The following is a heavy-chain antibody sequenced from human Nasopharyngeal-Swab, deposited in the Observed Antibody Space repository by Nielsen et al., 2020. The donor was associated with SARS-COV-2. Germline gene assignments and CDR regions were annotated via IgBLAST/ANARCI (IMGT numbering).Heavy chain of an antibody. D-gene: IGHD3-10*01. CDR3: AKRVAGKYYYMDV. J-gene: IGHJ6*03. Sequence: GESLKISCAASGFTFSSYAMTWVRQAPGKGLEWVSSISVNGASTYYAGSVKGRFTISRDNSRNTLYLQLNSLRAEDTAIYYCAKRVAGKYYYMDVCGKGTTVTVSS. V-gene: IGHV3-23*01. CDR1: GFTFSSYA. CDR2: ISVNGAST.